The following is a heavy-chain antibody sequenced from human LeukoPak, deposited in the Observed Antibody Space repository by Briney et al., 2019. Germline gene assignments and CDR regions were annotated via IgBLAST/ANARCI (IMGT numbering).Heavy chain of an antibody. Sequence: GASVKVSCKASGGIFSSYAISWVRQAPGQGLEWMGRIIPILGIANYAQKFQGRVTITADKSTSTAYMELSSLRSEDTAVYFCASHDYGGTYTYFDYWGQGTLVTVSS. J-gene: IGHJ4*02. CDR3: ASHDYGGTYTYFDY. CDR1: GGIFSSYA. V-gene: IGHV1-69*04. CDR2: IIPILGIA. D-gene: IGHD4-23*01.